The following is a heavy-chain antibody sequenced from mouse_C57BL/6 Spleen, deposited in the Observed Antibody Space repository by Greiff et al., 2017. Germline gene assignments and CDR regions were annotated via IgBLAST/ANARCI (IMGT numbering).Heavy chain of an antibody. CDR1: GFTFSSYT. Sequence: EVHLVESGGGLVKPGGSLKLSCAASGFTFSSYTMSWVRQTPEKRLEWVATISGGGGNTYYPDSVKGRFTISRDNAKNTLDLQMSSLRSEDTALYYCARQNFDYWGQGTTLTVSS. CDR2: ISGGGGNT. J-gene: IGHJ2*01. CDR3: ARQNFDY. V-gene: IGHV5-9*01.